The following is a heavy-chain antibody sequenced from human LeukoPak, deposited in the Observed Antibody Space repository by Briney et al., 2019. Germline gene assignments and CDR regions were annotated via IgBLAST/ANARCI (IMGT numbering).Heavy chain of an antibody. CDR2: IKHDGNEI. Sequence: GGSLRLSCAASGFTFSDYWMSWVRQAPGKGLEWVANIKHDGNEIYYVDSVKGRFTISRDNCKDTLYLQMNSLRAEDTAIYYCAELGITMIGGVWGKGTTDTISS. D-gene: IGHD3-10*02. J-gene: IGHJ6*04. CDR3: AELGITMIGGV. V-gene: IGHV3-7*03. CDR1: GFTFSDYW.